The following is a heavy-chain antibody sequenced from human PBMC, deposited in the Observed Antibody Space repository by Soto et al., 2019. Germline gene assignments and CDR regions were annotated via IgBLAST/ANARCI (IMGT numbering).Heavy chain of an antibody. V-gene: IGHV3-48*01. CDR1: GFTFSSYS. D-gene: IGHD2-2*01. CDR3: TRSAYMDV. J-gene: IGHJ6*03. CDR2: ISSGSSTI. Sequence: EVQLVESGGGLVQPGGSLRLSCAASGFTFSSYSMNWVRQAPGKGLEWVSYISSGSSTIYYADSVKGRFTISRDNAKNSLYLQMDSLRAEDAAVYYATRSAYMDVCGTGTTVTVSS.